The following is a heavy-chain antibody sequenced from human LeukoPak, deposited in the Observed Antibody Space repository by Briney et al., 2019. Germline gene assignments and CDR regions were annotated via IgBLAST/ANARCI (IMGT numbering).Heavy chain of an antibody. CDR1: GGTFSSYA. V-gene: IGHV1-69*13. J-gene: IGHJ4*02. CDR3: AKGEGMQYQLLYGFDY. Sequence: SVKVSCKASGGTFSSYAISWVRQAPGQGLEWMGGIIPIFGTANYAQKFQGRVTITADESTSTAYMELSSLRSEDTAVYYCAKGEGMQYQLLYGFDYWGQGTLVTVSS. D-gene: IGHD2-2*02. CDR2: IIPIFGTA.